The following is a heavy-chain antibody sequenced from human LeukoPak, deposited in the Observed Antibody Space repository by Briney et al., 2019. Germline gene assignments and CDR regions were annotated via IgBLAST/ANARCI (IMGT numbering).Heavy chain of an antibody. V-gene: IGHV3-23*01. CDR1: RFTFNSYA. CDR3: ARNENSGWGYFDY. D-gene: IGHD5-12*01. J-gene: IGHJ4*02. Sequence: GGSLRLSCAASRFTFNSYAMSWVRQAPGKGLEWVSVIGGSNGITFYVGSVKGRFTISRDNSKDALYLQMNSLRAEDTAVYYCARNENSGWGYFDYWGQGTLVTVSS. CDR2: IGGSNGIT.